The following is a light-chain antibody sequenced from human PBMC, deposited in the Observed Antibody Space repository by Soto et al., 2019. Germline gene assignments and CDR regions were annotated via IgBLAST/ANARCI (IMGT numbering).Light chain of an antibody. J-gene: IGKJ1*01. V-gene: IGKV1-5*02. CDR1: QSVSTR. CDR3: QQYNSYSET. CDR2: DAS. Sequence: DIQMTQSPSSLSASVGDIVTIIFRASQSVSTRLAWYQQKPGKAPKVLIYDASSWAGGVPSRFTGSGSETEFTLTINSLQPDDFATYYCQQYNSYSETFGQGTKVDIK.